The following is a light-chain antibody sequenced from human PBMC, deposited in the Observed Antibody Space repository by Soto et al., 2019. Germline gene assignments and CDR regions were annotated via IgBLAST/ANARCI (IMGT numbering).Light chain of an antibody. J-gene: IGKJ4*02. V-gene: IGKV3-20*01. Sequence: EIVLTQSPDTLSLSPGERATLSCRASQSVRSNYLAWYQQKPGQATQLLIYAASSRATGIPDRFSGSGSGTDFTLTISRLEPEDFAVYYCQQYGRPPLTFGGGTKVDIK. CDR3: QQYGRPPLT. CDR2: AAS. CDR1: QSVRSNY.